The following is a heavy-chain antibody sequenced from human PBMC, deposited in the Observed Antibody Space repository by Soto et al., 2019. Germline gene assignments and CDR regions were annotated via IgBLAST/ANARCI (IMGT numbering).Heavy chain of an antibody. CDR2: ISYDGSNK. J-gene: IGHJ3*02. Sequence: GGSLRLSCAASGFTFSSYAMHWVRQAPGKGLEWVAVISYDGSNKYYADSVKGRFTISRDNSKNTLYLQMNSLRAEDTAVYYCASSRGTTDAFDIWGQGTMVTVSS. CDR1: GFTFSSYA. D-gene: IGHD1-1*01. V-gene: IGHV3-30*04. CDR3: ASSRGTTDAFDI.